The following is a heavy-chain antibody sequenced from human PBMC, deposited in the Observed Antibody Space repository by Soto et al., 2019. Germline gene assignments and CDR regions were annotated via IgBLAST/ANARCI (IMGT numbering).Heavy chain of an antibody. CDR3: ARGYYDSSGYGY. J-gene: IGHJ4*02. D-gene: IGHD3-22*01. Sequence: SETLSLTCTVSGGSISSGGYYWSWIRQHPGKGLEWIGYIYYSGSTYYNPSLKSRVTISVDTSKNQFSLKLSSVTAADTAVYYCARGYYDSSGYGYWGQGTLVTVSS. CDR2: IYYSGST. CDR1: GGSISSGGYY. V-gene: IGHV4-31*03.